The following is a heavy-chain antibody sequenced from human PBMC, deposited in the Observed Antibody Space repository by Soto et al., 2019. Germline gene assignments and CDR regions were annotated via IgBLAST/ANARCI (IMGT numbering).Heavy chain of an antibody. V-gene: IGHV4-30-4*01. CDR2: IYYSGST. CDR1: GGSISSGDYY. D-gene: IGHD1-26*01. Sequence: QVQLQESGPGLVKPSQTLSLTCTVSGGSISSGDYYWSWIRQPPGKGLEWIGYIYYSGSTYYNPSLKSRVXISXXXXXXXXXXXXXXXXXXXXXXXXXXXXXXXXXXYPIDYWGQGTLVTVSS. CDR3: XXXXXXXXXYPIDY. J-gene: IGHJ4*02.